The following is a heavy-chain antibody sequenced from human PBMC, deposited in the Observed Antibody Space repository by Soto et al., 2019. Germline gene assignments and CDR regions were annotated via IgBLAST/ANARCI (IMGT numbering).Heavy chain of an antibody. J-gene: IGHJ4*02. CDR1: GYSISSGFY. Sequence: SETLSLTCSVSGYSISSGFYWDWIRQPPGKGLEWIGSIYYRGNTYYNPSHNGRITISLDTSKNQFSLRLTSVTAADTAIYYCGKGFYGSGGPDVWGPGTLVTVSS. CDR3: GKGFYGSGGPDV. CDR2: IYYRGNT. D-gene: IGHD3-10*01. V-gene: IGHV4-38-2*02.